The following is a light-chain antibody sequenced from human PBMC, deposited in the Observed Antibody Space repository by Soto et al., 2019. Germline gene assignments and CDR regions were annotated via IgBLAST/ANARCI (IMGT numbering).Light chain of an antibody. CDR3: QQRRSWPPTIT. J-gene: IGKJ5*01. V-gene: IGKV4-1*01. Sequence: IVVTQSPDSLAVSLGERATINCRSSQSVLFSTNNKNYLAWYQQKPGQAPRLLIYGASNRATGIPDRFSGSGSGTDFTLTISRLEPEDFAVYYCQQRRSWPPTITFGQGTRLEI. CDR2: GAS. CDR1: QSVLFSTNNKNY.